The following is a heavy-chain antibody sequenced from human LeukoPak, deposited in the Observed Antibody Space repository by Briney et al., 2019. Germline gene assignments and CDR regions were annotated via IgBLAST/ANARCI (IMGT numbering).Heavy chain of an antibody. D-gene: IGHD1-26*01. CDR1: GGTFSSYA. CDR3: ARFDAVGALDY. V-gene: IGHV1-69*11. J-gene: IGHJ4*02. Sequence: GSSVKVSCKASGGTFSSYAISWVRQAPGQGLEWMGRIIPILGTANYAQKFQGRVTITTDESTSTAYMELSSLRSEDTAVYYCARFDAVGALDYWGQGTLVTVSS. CDR2: IIPILGTA.